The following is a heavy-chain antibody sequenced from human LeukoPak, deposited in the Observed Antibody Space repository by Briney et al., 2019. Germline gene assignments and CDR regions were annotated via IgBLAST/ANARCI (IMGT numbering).Heavy chain of an antibody. D-gene: IGHD3-22*01. CDR2: IIPIFGTA. Sequence: GASVKVSCKASGYTFTSYAISWVRQAPGQGLEWMGGIIPIFGTANYAQKFQGRVTITTDESTSTAYMELSSLRSEDTAVYYCARDRYYDSSGYNHDYWGQGTLVTVSS. CDR1: GYTFTSYA. CDR3: ARDRYYDSSGYNHDY. J-gene: IGHJ4*02. V-gene: IGHV1-69*05.